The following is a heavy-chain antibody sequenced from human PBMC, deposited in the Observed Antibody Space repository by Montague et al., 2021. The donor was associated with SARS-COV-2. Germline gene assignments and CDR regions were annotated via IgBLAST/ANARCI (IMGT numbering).Heavy chain of an antibody. CDR2: ISSSSRDI. CDR1: GFTFSDNY. Sequence: YRSLSCAASGFTFSDNYMSWIRQAPGKGLEWVSYISSSSRDIKYADSVKGRFTISRDNVESSLYLQMNSLRGEDTAVYYCARERRVVATGSHYGMDVWGPGTTVIVSS. D-gene: IGHD5-12*01. V-gene: IGHV3-11*05. J-gene: IGHJ6*02. CDR3: ARERRVVATGSHYGMDV.